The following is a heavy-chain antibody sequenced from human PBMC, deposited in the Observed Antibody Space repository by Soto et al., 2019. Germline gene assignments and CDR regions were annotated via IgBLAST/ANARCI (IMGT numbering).Heavy chain of an antibody. CDR2: IYYSGST. CDR1: GGSIISGGYY. CDR3: ARERYCSGGSCYRSYYYYYGMDV. D-gene: IGHD2-15*01. Sequence: TLSLTCTVSGGSIISGGYYFICIRQHPWKGLELIGYIYYSGSTYYNPSLKSRVTISVDTSKNQFSLKLSSVTAADTAVYYCARERYCSGGSCYRSYYYYYGMDVWGQGTTVTVSS. J-gene: IGHJ6*02. V-gene: IGHV4-31*03.